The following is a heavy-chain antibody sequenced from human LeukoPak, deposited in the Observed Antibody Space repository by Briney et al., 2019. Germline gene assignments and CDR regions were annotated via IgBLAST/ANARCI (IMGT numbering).Heavy chain of an antibody. CDR2: ISYDGSNK. V-gene: IGHV3-30*03. CDR3: AFSLEMGAFDI. Sequence: GGTLRLSCAASGFTFSSYWMSWVRQAPGKGLEWVAVISYDGSNKYYADSVKGRFTISRDNSKNTLYLQMNSLRAEDTAVYYCAFSLEMGAFDIWGQGTMVTVSS. CDR1: GFTFSSYW. J-gene: IGHJ3*02. D-gene: IGHD1-1*01.